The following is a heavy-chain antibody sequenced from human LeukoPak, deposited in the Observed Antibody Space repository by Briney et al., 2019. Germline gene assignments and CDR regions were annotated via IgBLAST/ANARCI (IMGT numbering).Heavy chain of an antibody. V-gene: IGHV3-7*03. D-gene: IGHD6-13*01. Sequence: GGSLRLSCTASGFTFSSYWMSWVRQAPGKGLEWVANIKEDGSQKYYVDSVKGRFTISRDNAKNSLFLQTNSLRADDTAVYYCARDSGWFRFDYWGQGTLVTVSS. CDR2: IKEDGSQK. CDR1: GFTFSSYW. CDR3: ARDSGWFRFDY. J-gene: IGHJ4*02.